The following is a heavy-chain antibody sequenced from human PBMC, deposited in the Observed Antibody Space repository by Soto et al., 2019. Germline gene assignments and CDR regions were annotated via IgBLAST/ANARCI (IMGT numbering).Heavy chain of an antibody. V-gene: IGHV3-30*18. J-gene: IGHJ6*02. Sequence: QVQLVESGGGVVQPGRSLRLSCAASGFTFSSYGMHWVRQAPGKGLERVAGISYDGSNKYYADSVKGRFTTTRKNSKNTQYLQMNRLRAEETAVYYCAKDVVVGATTGLGDYYNYYGMDVWGQATTVTVSS. CDR2: ISYDGSNK. CDR1: GFTFSSYG. CDR3: AKDVVVGATTGLGDYYNYYGMDV. D-gene: IGHD1-26*01.